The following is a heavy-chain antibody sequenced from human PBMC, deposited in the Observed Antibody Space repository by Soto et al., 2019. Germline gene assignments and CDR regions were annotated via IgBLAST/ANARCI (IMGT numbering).Heavy chain of an antibody. Sequence: EVQLVESGGGLVQPGGSLRLSCAASGFTFSTYWMHWLRQVPGKGLVWVSRINGDGDYTNYADAVKGRFTISRDNDRNTLYLQMNSLRAAETAVYYCARERGGYSSDFWGQGPLVTVYS. CDR3: ARERGGYSSDF. J-gene: IGHJ4*02. CDR1: GFTFSTYW. CDR2: INGDGDYT. V-gene: IGHV3-74*01. D-gene: IGHD2-15*01.